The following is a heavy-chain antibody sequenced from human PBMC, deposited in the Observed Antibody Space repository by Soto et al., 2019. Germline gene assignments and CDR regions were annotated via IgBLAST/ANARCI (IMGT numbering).Heavy chain of an antibody. CDR3: ARHVTDSSGYSA. CDR1: GGSISSYY. J-gene: IGHJ5*02. CDR2: IYYSGST. D-gene: IGHD3-22*01. Sequence: SETLSLTCTVSGGSISSYYWSWIRQPPGKGLEWIGYIYYSGSTNYNPSLKSRVTISVDTSKNQFSLKLSSVTAADTAVYYCARHVTDSSGYSAWGQGTLVTVSS. V-gene: IGHV4-59*08.